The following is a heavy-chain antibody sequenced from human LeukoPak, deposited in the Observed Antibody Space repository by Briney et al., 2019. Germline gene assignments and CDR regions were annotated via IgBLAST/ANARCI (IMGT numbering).Heavy chain of an antibody. D-gene: IGHD4/OR15-4a*01. V-gene: IGHV3-7*01. Sequence: PGGSLRLSCAASGVTFSSNWMSWVRQAPGKGLEWVANIKKDGSDKYYVDSVKGRFTISRDNARNSLYLQMNSLRVEDTAVYYCEGGAGYWGQGTPVTVSS. CDR2: IKKDGSDK. J-gene: IGHJ4*02. CDR1: GVTFSSNW. CDR3: EGGAGY.